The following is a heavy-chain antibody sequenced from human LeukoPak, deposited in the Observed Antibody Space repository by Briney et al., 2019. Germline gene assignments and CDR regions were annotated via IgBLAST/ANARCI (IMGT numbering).Heavy chain of an antibody. J-gene: IGHJ4*02. Sequence: GESLKISCAASGFTFISYAMSWVRQAPGKGLEWVSAISGSGGSTYYADSVKGRFTISRDNAKNTLYLQMNSLRAEDTAVYYCAKELYIVVGYWGQGTLVTVSS. V-gene: IGHV3-23*01. CDR2: ISGSGGST. D-gene: IGHD2-21*01. CDR3: AKELYIVVGY. CDR1: GFTFISYA.